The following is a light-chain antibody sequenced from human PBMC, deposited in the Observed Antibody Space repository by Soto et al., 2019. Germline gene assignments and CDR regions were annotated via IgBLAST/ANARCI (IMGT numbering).Light chain of an antibody. CDR2: WAS. CDR3: QQYYSPPFT. J-gene: IGKJ3*01. V-gene: IGKV4-1*01. Sequence: DIVMTQSPDSLAVSPGERATINCKSSQSVLFSSNNKSNLVWYQRKPGQSPKVLIYWASARDSGVPDRFSGSGSGTDFTLTISNLQAEDVAVYYCQQYYSPPFTFGPGTRVDMK. CDR1: QSVLFSSNNKSN.